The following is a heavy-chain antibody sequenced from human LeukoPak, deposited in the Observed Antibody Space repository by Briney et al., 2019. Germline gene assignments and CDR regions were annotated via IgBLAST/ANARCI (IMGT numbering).Heavy chain of an antibody. CDR3: AKKSGLRFLEWLPYYFDY. V-gene: IGHV3-23*01. Sequence: GGSLRLSCAASGFTFSSYAMSWVRQAPGKGPEWVSAISGSGGSTYYADSVKGRFTISRDNSKNTLYLQMNSLRAEDTAVYYCAKKSGLRFLEWLPYYFDYWGQGTLVTVSS. CDR1: GFTFSSYA. J-gene: IGHJ4*02. CDR2: ISGSGGST. D-gene: IGHD3-3*01.